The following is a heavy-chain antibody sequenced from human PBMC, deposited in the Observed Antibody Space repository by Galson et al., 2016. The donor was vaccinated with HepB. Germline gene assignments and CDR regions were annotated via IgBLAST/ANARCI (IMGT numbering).Heavy chain of an antibody. Sequence: SVKVSCKAPGGSFSSYIISWVRQAPGQGLEWIGEFITVLGTTNYAQIFQDRVTITADESTSTVYMDLTNLRPDDTAVYFCTGDRGQYYALWGQGTLVTVSS. CDR3: TGDRGQYYAL. J-gene: IGHJ4*02. CDR2: FITVLGTT. D-gene: IGHD2-2*01. V-gene: IGHV1-69*13. CDR1: GGSFSSYI.